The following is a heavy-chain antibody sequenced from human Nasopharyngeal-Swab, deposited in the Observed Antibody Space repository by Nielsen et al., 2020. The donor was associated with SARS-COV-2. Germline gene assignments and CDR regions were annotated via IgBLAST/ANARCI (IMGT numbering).Heavy chain of an antibody. D-gene: IGHD5-18*01. Sequence: GESLKIYCAASGFTFSSYAMHWVRQAPGKGLEWGAVISYDGSNKYYADSVKGRFTISRDNSKNTLYLPMNSLRAEDTAVYYCAKDALDIYGYYYYYYYGMDVWGQGTTVTVSS. CDR3: AKDALDIYGYYYYYYYGMDV. J-gene: IGHJ6*02. CDR1: GFTFSSYA. CDR2: ISYDGSNK. V-gene: IGHV3-30-3*01.